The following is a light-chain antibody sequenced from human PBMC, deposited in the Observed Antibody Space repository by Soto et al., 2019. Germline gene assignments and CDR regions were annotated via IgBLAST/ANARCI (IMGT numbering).Light chain of an antibody. J-gene: IGKJ1*01. CDR1: QSVSSY. CDR3: QQYGSSPRT. V-gene: IGKV3-11*01. Sequence: EIVLTQSPATLSLSPGERATLSCRASQSVSSYLAWYQQKPGQAPRLLIDEASIRATGIPARFSGSGSGTDFTLTISSLEPEDFAVYYCQQYGSSPRTFGQGTKVDI. CDR2: EAS.